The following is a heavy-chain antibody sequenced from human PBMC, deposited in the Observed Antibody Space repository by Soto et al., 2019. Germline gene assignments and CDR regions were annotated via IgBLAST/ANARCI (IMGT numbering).Heavy chain of an antibody. D-gene: IGHD6-19*01. Sequence: QMQLQESGPGLVKPSETLSLTCDVSGASIIRERRWTWVRQPPGKGLEWIGEIHHSGSTNKNPSLRSRVTMSVDKSKTLFSLNLNPLTAADTAIYYCARSFGWYAIDHWGQGTLVIVSS. CDR3: ARSFGWYAIDH. CDR2: IHHSGST. V-gene: IGHV4-4*02. J-gene: IGHJ4*02. CDR1: GASIIRERR.